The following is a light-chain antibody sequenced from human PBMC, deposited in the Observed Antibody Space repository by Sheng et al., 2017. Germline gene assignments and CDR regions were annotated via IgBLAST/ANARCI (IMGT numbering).Light chain of an antibody. CDR2: EDS. J-gene: IGLJ2*01. V-gene: IGLV3-1*01. Sequence: SYEVTQPPSVSVSPGQTARITCSGEKLGXNYVCWYQQKPGQSPVLVIYEDSKRPSGTPERFSGSNSGNTATLTISGTQPVDEADYFCQAWDSRTYVVFGGGTKLTVV. CDR1: KLGXNY. CDR3: QAWDSRTYVV.